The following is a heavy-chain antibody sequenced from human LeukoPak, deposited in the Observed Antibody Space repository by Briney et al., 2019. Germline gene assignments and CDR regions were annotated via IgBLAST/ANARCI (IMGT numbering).Heavy chain of an antibody. CDR1: GFTVSSNY. V-gene: IGHV3-53*04. J-gene: IGHJ4*02. CDR2: IFSGGNT. CDR3: ARVGPGYTYVYGAPYYFDS. Sequence: GGSLRLSCAASGFTVSSNYMSWVRQAPGKGLEWVSLIFSGGNTYYADSVKGRFTISRHNSGNTVQLQMNSLRVEDTAVYYCARVGPGYTYVYGAPYYFDSWGQGTLVTVSS. D-gene: IGHD5-18*01.